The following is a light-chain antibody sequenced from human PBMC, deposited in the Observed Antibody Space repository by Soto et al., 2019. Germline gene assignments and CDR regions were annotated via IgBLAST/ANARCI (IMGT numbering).Light chain of an antibody. Sequence: QSVLTQPPSASETPGQRVTLSCSGGSSNIGINAISWYQHLPGTAPKLLIYSNDQRPSGVPDRFSGSKSGTSASLAISGLQSEGEAEYYCATWDGSLNGLVFGGGTKLTVL. J-gene: IGLJ3*02. CDR2: SND. CDR1: SSNIGINA. V-gene: IGLV1-44*01. CDR3: ATWDGSLNGLV.